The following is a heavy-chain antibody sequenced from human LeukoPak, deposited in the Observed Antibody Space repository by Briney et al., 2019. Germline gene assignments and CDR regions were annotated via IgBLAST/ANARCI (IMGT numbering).Heavy chain of an antibody. Sequence: GGSLRLSCAASGFTFTYYAMHRVRQAPGKGLELVALISYDGSRQYYTDSVKGRFIISRDDSKNTVYLQMNSLGVDDTALYYCARGPDPVVRGPRRAFDLWGQGTMVTVSS. CDR3: ARGPDPVVRGPRRAFDL. CDR2: ISYDGSRQ. J-gene: IGHJ3*01. D-gene: IGHD3-10*01. V-gene: IGHV3-30-3*01. CDR1: GFTFTYYA.